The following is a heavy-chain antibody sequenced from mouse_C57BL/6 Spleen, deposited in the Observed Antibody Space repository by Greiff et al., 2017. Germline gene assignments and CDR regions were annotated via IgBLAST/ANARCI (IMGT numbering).Heavy chain of an antibody. J-gene: IGHJ2*01. CDR1: GFTFSSYT. CDR2: ISGGGGNT. V-gene: IGHV5-9*01. D-gene: IGHD4-1*01. Sequence: EVKLMESGGGLVKPGGSLKLSCAASGFTFSSYTMSWVRQTPEKRLEWVATISGGGGNTYYPDSVKGRFTISRDNAKNTLYLQMSSLRSEDTALYYCARENWDGIDYWGQGTTLTVSS. CDR3: ARENWDGIDY.